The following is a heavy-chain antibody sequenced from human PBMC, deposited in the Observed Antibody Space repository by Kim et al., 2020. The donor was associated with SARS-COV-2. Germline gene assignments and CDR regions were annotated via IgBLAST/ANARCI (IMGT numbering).Heavy chain of an antibody. CDR1: GFTFSNYA. D-gene: IGHD3-10*01. CDR3: ANRGVVRDYSYYFDY. Sequence: GGSLRLSCAASGFTFSNYAMSWVRQAPGKGLEWVSAITGSGGSTYYADSVKGRFTISRDNSKNTLYLQMNNLRADDTAVYYCANRGVVRDYSYYFDYWGQGALVTVSS. CDR2: ITGSGGST. V-gene: IGHV3-23*01. J-gene: IGHJ4*02.